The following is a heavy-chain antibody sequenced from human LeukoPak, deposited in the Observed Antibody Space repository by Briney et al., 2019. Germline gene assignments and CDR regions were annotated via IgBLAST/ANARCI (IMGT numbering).Heavy chain of an antibody. D-gene: IGHD1-26*01. CDR2: INYSGST. CDR3: ARVEGATTFDY. J-gene: IGHJ4*02. Sequence: SETLSLTCSVSGGSMSSSSHYWDWIRQPPGKGLEWIGGINYSGSTNYNPSLKSRVTISVDTSKNQFSLKLSSVTAADTAVFYCARVEGATTFDYWGQGTLVTVSS. CDR1: GGSMSSSSHY. V-gene: IGHV4-39*07.